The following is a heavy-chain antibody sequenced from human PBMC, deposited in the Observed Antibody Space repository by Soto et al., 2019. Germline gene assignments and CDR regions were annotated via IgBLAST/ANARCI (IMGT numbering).Heavy chain of an antibody. CDR1: GGSFSGYS. CDR2: INDSVGT. D-gene: IGHD3-3*01. CDR3: ARGGHYIVRFLEWSTSGYYYYYGMDV. J-gene: IGHJ6*02. Sequence: SEALSPTCAGYGGSFSGYSWSWIRQPPGKGPDWIGEINDSVGTNDNPSLKSRVTISVDTSKNQFSLKLSSVTAADTAVYYCARGGHYIVRFLEWSTSGYYYYYGMDVWGQGTTVTVAS. V-gene: IGHV4-34*01.